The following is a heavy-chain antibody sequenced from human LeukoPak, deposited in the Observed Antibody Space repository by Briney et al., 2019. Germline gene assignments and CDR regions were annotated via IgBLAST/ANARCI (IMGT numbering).Heavy chain of an antibody. J-gene: IGHJ4*02. CDR3: ARRSLYCSTTSCSDY. CDR1: GGSISSGGYY. D-gene: IGHD2-2*01. V-gene: IGHV4-30-2*01. Sequence: PSETLSLTCTVSGGSISSGGYYWSWIRQPPGKGLEWIGYIYHSGSTYYNPSLKSRVTVSVDRSKNQFSLKLSSVTAADTAVYYCARRSLYCSTTSCSDYWGQGTLVTVSS. CDR2: IYHSGST.